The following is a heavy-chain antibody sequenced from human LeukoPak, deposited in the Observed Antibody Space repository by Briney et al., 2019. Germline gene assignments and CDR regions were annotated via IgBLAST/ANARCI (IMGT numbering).Heavy chain of an antibody. CDR2: INSDGSST. J-gene: IGHJ3*02. CDR1: GFTFSSYW. CDR3: ALGSYYDFWSGYYFKAFDI. V-gene: IGHV3-74*01. Sequence: PGGSLRLSCAASGFTFSSYWMHWVRQAPGKGLVWFSRINSDGSSTSYADSVKGRFTISRDNAKNTLYLQMNSLRAEDTAVYYCALGSYYDFWSGYYFKAFDIWGQGTMVTVSS. D-gene: IGHD3-3*01.